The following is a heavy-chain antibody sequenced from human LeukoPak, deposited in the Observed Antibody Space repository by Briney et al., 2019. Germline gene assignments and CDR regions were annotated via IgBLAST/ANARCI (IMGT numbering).Heavy chain of an antibody. Sequence: PGGSLRLSCAASGFTFSDYYMSWIRQAPGKGLEWVSYISSSGSTIYYADSVKGRFTISRDNAKNSLYLQMNSLRAEDTALYYCAKDKNHILTGSNFDYWGQGTLVTVSS. CDR1: GFTFSDYY. CDR2: ISSSGSTI. J-gene: IGHJ4*02. CDR3: AKDKNHILTGSNFDY. D-gene: IGHD3-9*01. V-gene: IGHV3-11*01.